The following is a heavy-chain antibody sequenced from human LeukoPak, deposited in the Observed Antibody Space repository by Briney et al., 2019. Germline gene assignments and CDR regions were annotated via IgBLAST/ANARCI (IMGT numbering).Heavy chain of an antibody. J-gene: IGHJ4*02. Sequence: PGGSLRLSCAASGFTFSSYAMSWVRQAPGKGLEWIGEINHSGSTNYNPSLKSRVTISVDTSKNQFSLKLSSVTAADTAVYYCAREGIAAGKNDYWGQGTLVTVSS. CDR3: AREGIAAGKNDY. V-gene: IGHV4-34*01. CDR1: GFTFSSYA. D-gene: IGHD6-13*01. CDR2: INHSGST.